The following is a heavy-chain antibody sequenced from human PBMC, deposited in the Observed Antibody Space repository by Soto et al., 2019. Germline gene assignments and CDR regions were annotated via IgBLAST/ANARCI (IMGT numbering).Heavy chain of an antibody. CDR3: ARAPRTHSSGWYRHPYWFDP. V-gene: IGHV4-4*02. CDR2: IYHSGST. D-gene: IGHD6-19*01. J-gene: IGHJ5*02. CDR1: GGSISSSNW. Sequence: QVQLQESGPGLVKPSGTLSLTCAVSGGSISSSNWWSWVRQPPGKGLEWIGEIYHSGSTNYNPSLKSRVTISVDKSKNQFSLKLSSVTAADTAVYYCARAPRTHSSGWYRHPYWFDPWGQGTLVTVSS.